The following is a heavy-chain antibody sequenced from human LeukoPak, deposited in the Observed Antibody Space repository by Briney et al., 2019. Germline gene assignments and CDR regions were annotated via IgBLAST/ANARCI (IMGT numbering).Heavy chain of an antibody. D-gene: IGHD4-17*01. V-gene: IGHV3-23*01. CDR1: GFTFSSYA. Sequence: GGSLRLSCAASGFTFSSYAMSWVRQAPGKGLEWVSAISGSGSSTYYADSVKGRFTISRDNSKNTLYLQMNSLRAEDTAVYYCAKDSSTVTGYYYYYYMDVWGKGTTVTVSS. CDR3: AKDSSTVTGYYYYYYMDV. J-gene: IGHJ6*03. CDR2: ISGSGSST.